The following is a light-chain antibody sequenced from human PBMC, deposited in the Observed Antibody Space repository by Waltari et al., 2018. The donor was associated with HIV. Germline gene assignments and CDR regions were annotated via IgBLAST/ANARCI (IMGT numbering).Light chain of an antibody. CDR1: SSNIGNNF. Sequence: QSVLTQPPSVSAAPRQKVTISCSGTSSNIGNNFVSWYQQLPGTAPKLLIYDKNKRPSGIPDRFSGSKSGTAATLGITGLQTGDEADYFCATWDRSLSRVIFGGGTRLTVL. J-gene: IGLJ2*01. CDR3: ATWDRSLSRVI. V-gene: IGLV1-51*01. CDR2: DKN.